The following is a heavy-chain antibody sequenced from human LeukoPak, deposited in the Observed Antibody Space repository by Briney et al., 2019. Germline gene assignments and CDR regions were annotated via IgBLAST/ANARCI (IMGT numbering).Heavy chain of an antibody. J-gene: IGHJ5*02. CDR1: GFTFSSYA. D-gene: IGHD3-10*01. CDR2: ISGSGGST. Sequence: GGSLRLSCADSGFTFSSYAMSWVRQAPGKGLEWVSAISGSGGSTYYAGSVKGRFTISRDNSKNTLYLQMNSLRAEDTAVYYCAKDRPVLLWFGELKDWFDPWGQGTLVTVSS. V-gene: IGHV3-23*01. CDR3: AKDRPVLLWFGELKDWFDP.